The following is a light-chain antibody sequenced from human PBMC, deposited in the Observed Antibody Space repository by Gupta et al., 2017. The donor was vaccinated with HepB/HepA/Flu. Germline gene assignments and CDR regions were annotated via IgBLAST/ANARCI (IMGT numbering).Light chain of an antibody. J-gene: IGKJ2*01. CDR2: DAS. Sequence: DIQMTHSPYSLSASVGDRVTITCQASQDINKYLNWYQQKPGKAPKLLIYDASNVETGITSRFSGSGSGTDFTLILSSLQPEDIATYYCQQYHTLPRTFGQGTKLEIK. CDR3: QQYHTLPRT. V-gene: IGKV1-33*01. CDR1: QDINKY.